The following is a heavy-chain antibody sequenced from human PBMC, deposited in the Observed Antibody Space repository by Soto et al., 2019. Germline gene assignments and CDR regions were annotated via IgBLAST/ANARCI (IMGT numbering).Heavy chain of an antibody. Sequence: GGSLRLSCAASGFTFSDRYMDWVRQAPGKGLEWVGRTKNKANSYTTEYAASVKGRFTISRDDSRNSVYLQMNSLKTDDAAVYYCTIEGAYPGPDFDYWGQGTLVTVSS. J-gene: IGHJ4*02. V-gene: IGHV3-72*01. D-gene: IGHD3-16*01. CDR3: TIEGAYPGPDFDY. CDR2: TKNKANSYTT. CDR1: GFTFSDRY.